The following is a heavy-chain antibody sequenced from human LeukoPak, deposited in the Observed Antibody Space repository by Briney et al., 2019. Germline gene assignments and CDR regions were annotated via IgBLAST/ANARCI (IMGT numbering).Heavy chain of an antibody. CDR1: GFTFSSYW. CDR3: ARDSSSFYSYYYYMDV. D-gene: IGHD6-13*01. CDR2: IKQDGSEK. Sequence: GGSLRLSCAASGFTFSSYWMSWVRQAPGKGLEWVANIKQDGSEKYYVDSVKGRFTISRDNAKNSLYLQMNSLRAEDTAVYYCARDSSSFYSYYYYMDVWGKGTTVTVSS. J-gene: IGHJ6*03. V-gene: IGHV3-7*01.